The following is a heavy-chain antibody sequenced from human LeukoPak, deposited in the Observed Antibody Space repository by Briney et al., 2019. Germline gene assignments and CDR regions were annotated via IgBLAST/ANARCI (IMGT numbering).Heavy chain of an antibody. J-gene: IGHJ4*02. CDR1: GGSFSGYY. V-gene: IGHV4-34*01. CDR2: INHSGST. CDR3: ARDPNYYDSSGYYDGY. Sequence: SETLSLTCAVYGGSFSGYYWSWIRQPPGKGLEWIGEINHSGSTNYNPSLKSRVTISVDTSKNQFSLKLSSVTAADTAVYYCARDPNYYDSSGYYDGYWGQGTLVTVSS. D-gene: IGHD3-22*01.